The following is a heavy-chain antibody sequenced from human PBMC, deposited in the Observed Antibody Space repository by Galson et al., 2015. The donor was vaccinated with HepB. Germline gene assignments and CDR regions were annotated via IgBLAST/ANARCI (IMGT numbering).Heavy chain of an antibody. CDR1: GYSFTTNW. CDR2: IYPGDSDT. D-gene: IGHD1-14*01. V-gene: IGHV5-51*03. J-gene: IGHJ2*01. CDR3: ARLIKGCTYNTSHWYFDL. Sequence: QSGAEVKKPGESLKISCKGSGYSFTTNWIGWVRQMPGKGLEWIGIIYPGDSDTRYSPSFQGHVTASVDKSISTAYLQWSSLKASDTAIFYCARLIKGCTYNTSHWYFDLWGRGTLVTVSS.